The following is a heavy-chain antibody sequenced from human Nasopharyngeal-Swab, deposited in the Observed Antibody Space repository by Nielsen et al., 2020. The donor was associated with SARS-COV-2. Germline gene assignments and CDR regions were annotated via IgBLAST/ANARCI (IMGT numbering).Heavy chain of an antibody. D-gene: IGHD1-1*01. J-gene: IGHJ6*02. Sequence: GGSLRLSCAASGFTFSNAWMSWVRQAPGKGLEWVGRIKSKTDGGTTDYAAPVKGRFTISRDDSKNTLYLQMNSLKTEDTAVYYCTTDLDNWNDHYYYYYGMDVWGQGTTVTVSS. V-gene: IGHV3-15*01. CDR1: GFTFSNAW. CDR2: IKSKTDGGTT. CDR3: TTDLDNWNDHYYYYYGMDV.